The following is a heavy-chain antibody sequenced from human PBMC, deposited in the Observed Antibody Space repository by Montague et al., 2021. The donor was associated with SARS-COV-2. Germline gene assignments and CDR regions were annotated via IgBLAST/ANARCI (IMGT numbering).Heavy chain of an antibody. V-gene: IGHV4-31*03. Sequence: TLSLICTVSGVSISSGSYYWNWIRQHPGKGLEWIGYIHYSGSTYYTPSLQSRVAISVDTSKNEFSLKMTSVTAADTAVYYCARDGDEGYFFEYWGQGLLVTVSS. CDR3: ARDGDEGYFFEY. CDR2: IHYSGST. D-gene: IGHD2/OR15-2a*01. J-gene: IGHJ4*02. CDR1: GVSISSGSYY.